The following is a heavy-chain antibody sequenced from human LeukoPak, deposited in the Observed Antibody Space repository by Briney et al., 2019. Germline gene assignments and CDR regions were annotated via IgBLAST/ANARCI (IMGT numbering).Heavy chain of an antibody. J-gene: IGHJ5*02. V-gene: IGHV1-18*01. CDR2: ISAYNGNT. CDR1: GYTFTSYG. Sequence: ASVKVSCKASGYTFTSYGISWVRQAPGQGLEWMGWISAYNGNTNYAQKLQGRVTMTTDTSTSTAYMELRSLRSDDTAVYYCARDPKLAAAGNGPNWFDPWGQGTLVTVSS. D-gene: IGHD6-13*01. CDR3: ARDPKLAAAGNGPNWFDP.